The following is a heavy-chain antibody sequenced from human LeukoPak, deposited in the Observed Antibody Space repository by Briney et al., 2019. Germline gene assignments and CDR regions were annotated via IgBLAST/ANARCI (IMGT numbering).Heavy chain of an antibody. Sequence: GGSLRLSCAASGFTFSSYEMNWVRRAPGKGVEGVSYISRSGSTIHYADSVKRRFTISRDNAKKSLYLQMNSLRAEDTAVYYCARENPDWFDLWGQGALVTVSS. J-gene: IGHJ5*02. CDR1: GFTFSSYE. CDR3: ARENPDWFDL. V-gene: IGHV3-48*03. CDR2: ISRSGSTI.